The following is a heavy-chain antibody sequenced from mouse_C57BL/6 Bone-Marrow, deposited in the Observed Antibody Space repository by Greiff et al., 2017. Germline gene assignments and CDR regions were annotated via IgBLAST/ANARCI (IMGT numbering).Heavy chain of an antibody. D-gene: IGHD1-1*01. CDR2: IAPEDGET. V-gene: IGHV14-2*01. Sequence: VQLQQSGAELVKPGASVKLSCTASGFNIKDYYIHWVKQRTEQGLEWIGRIAPEDGETKYAPTFQDKATITADTSSNTAYLQLSGLTSEDTAVYYCTRSLIYYGTNYWGQGTTLTVSS. CDR1: GFNIKDYY. CDR3: TRSLIYYGTNY. J-gene: IGHJ2*01.